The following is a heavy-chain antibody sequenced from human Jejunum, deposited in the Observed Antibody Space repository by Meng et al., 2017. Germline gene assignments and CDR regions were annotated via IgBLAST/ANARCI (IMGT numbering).Heavy chain of an antibody. J-gene: IGHJ1*01. Sequence: VRLVESGLGIVKMEQTLSLPCLCSGGSMNSAGPYWSWIRQDPGKGLEWIGYMLYSRGTYYNPSLKSRVTISVDTSTNQFSLKLNSVSAADTAVYYCARATAGNSEYFQNWGQGTLVTVSS. D-gene: IGHD4-23*01. V-gene: IGHV4-31*03. CDR1: GGSMNSAGPY. CDR2: MLYSRGT. CDR3: ARATAGNSEYFQN.